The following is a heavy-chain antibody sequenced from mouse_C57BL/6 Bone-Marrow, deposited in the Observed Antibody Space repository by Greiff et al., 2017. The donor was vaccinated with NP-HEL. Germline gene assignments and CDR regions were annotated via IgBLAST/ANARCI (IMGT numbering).Heavy chain of an antibody. V-gene: IGHV5-6*02. D-gene: IGHD1-1*01. Sequence: DVKLVESGGDLVKPGGSLKLSCAASGFTFSSYGMSWVRQTPDKRLEWVATISSGGSYTYYPDSVKGRFTISRDNAKNTLYLQMSSLKSEDTAMYYCARQETGSSHYYAMDYWGQGTSVTVSS. J-gene: IGHJ4*01. CDR2: ISSGGSYT. CDR1: GFTFSSYG. CDR3: ARQETGSSHYYAMDY.